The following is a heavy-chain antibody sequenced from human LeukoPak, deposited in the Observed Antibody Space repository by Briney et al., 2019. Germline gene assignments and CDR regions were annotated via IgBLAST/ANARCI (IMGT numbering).Heavy chain of an antibody. Sequence: PGGSLRLSCAASGFTLSNYALSWVRQAPGKGLEWVSAISAGSSTIYYADSVKGRFTISRDNSKNTLYLQMNSLRAEDTAVYYCAKDWGTYGGPFDYWGQGTLVTVSS. D-gene: IGHD4-23*01. CDR3: AKDWGTYGGPFDY. CDR2: ISAGSSTI. J-gene: IGHJ4*02. CDR1: GFTLSNYA. V-gene: IGHV3-23*01.